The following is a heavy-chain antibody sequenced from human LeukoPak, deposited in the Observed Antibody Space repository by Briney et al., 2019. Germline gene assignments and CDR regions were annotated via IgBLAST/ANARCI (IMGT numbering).Heavy chain of an antibody. V-gene: IGHV3-74*01. J-gene: IGHJ4*02. CDR2: VCREGSTI. CDR1: GITLSTYW. Sequence: GGSLRLSRAGSGITLSTYWMLWVRLAPGAGLVWVSGVCREGSTISYADSAKGQFTISRDSAKNTLFLLLESLLAEPTALYHVSRISSDSISYYDHWGKGTLVTVSS. D-gene: IGHD3-22*01. CDR3: SRISSDSISYYDH.